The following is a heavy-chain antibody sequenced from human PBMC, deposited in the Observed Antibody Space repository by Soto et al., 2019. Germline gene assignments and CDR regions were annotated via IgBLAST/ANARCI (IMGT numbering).Heavy chain of an antibody. Sequence: GGSLRLSCAASGFSFSRYGMHWVRQAPGKGLEWVAFVSDDGSKNYYGDSVKGRFTISRDNSDNTLYLQMDSLRPEDTAVYYCAKDVARRRYCSGEMCFPDLWGQGTLVTVSS. CDR2: VSDDGSKN. V-gene: IGHV3-30*18. CDR1: GFSFSRYG. D-gene: IGHD2-15*01. J-gene: IGHJ5*02. CDR3: AKDVARRRYCSGEMCFPDL.